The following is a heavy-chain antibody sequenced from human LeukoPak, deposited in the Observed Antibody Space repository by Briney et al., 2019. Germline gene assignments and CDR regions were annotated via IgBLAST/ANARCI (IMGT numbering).Heavy chain of an antibody. D-gene: IGHD5-24*01. J-gene: IGHJ4*02. Sequence: GGSLRLSCAASGFTFSSYEMNWVRQAPGKGLEWVSYISSSGSTIYYADSVKGRFTISRDNAKNTLYLQMNSLRAEDTAVYYCARPRENGYNYGYWGQGTLVTVSS. V-gene: IGHV3-48*03. CDR2: ISSSGSTI. CDR3: ARPRENGYNYGY. CDR1: GFTFSSYE.